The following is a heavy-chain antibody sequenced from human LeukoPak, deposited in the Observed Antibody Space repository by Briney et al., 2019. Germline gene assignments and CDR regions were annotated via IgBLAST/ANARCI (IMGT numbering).Heavy chain of an antibody. CDR3: AKVAGYSYVYPLDY. V-gene: IGHV3-23*01. J-gene: IGHJ4*02. CDR1: GFTFSSYA. Sequence: GGSLRLSCAASGFTFSSYAMSWVRQAPGKGLGWVSTISGSGGSTSYADSVKGRFTISRDNSKNTLYLQMRSLRAEDTAVYCCAKVAGYSYVYPLDYWGQGTLVTVSS. D-gene: IGHD5-18*01. CDR2: ISGSGGST.